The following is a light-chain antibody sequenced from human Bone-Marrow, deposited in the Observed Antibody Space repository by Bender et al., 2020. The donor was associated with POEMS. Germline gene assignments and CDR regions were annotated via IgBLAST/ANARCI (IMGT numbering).Light chain of an antibody. CDR1: SGHSTNI. CDR3: ETWDSNTYV. V-gene: IGLV4-60*03. CDR2: LEGSGSY. J-gene: IGLJ1*01. Sequence: QPVLTQSSSASASLGSSVKPTCTLSSGHSTNIIAWHQQQPGKAPRYLMKLEGSGSYNKGSGVPDRFSGSSSGADRFLTSSNLQSEDEADYYCETWDSNTYVFGSGTKVTVL.